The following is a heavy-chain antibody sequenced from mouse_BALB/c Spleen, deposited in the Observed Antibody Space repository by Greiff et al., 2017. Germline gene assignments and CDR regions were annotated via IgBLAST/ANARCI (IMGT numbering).Heavy chain of an antibody. Sequence: EVKLVESGGGLVKPGGSLKLSCAASGFTFSDYYMYWVRQTPEKRLEWVATISDGGGSTYYPDTVKGRFTISRDNAKNTLYLQMSSLKSEDTAMYYCARHTGAWFAYWGQGTLVTVSA. V-gene: IGHV5-12*01. CDR3: ARHTGAWFAY. D-gene: IGHD1-1*02. CDR2: ISDGGGST. CDR1: GFTFSDYY. J-gene: IGHJ3*01.